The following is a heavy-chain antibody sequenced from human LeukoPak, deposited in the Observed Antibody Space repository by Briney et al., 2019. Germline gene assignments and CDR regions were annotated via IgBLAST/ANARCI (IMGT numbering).Heavy chain of an antibody. D-gene: IGHD3-22*01. V-gene: IGHV1-18*01. CDR3: ASSPEGYDSSGWEFYFDY. J-gene: IGHJ4*02. Sequence: ASVKVSCKASGYTFTSYGISWVRQAPGQGLEWMGWISAYNGNTNYAQKLQGRVTMTTDTSTSTAYMELRSLRSDDTAVYYCASSPEGYDSSGWEFYFDYWGQGTLVTVSS. CDR2: ISAYNGNT. CDR1: GYTFTSYG.